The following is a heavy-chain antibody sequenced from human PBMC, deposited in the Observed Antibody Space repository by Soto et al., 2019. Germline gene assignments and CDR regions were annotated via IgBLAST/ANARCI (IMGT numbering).Heavy chain of an antibody. Sequence: SETLSLTCAVYGGSFSGYYWSWIRQHPGKGLEWIGEINHSGSTNYNPSLKSRVTISVDTSKNQFSLKLSSVTAADTAVYYCARSGYSYGYPYYYYGMDGWGQGTTVTVSS. J-gene: IGHJ6*02. CDR1: GGSFSGYY. V-gene: IGHV4-34*01. D-gene: IGHD5-18*01. CDR2: INHSGST. CDR3: ARSGYSYGYPYYYYGMDG.